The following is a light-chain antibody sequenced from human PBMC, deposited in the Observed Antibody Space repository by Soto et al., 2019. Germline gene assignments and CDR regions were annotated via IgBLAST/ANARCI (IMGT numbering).Light chain of an antibody. CDR1: QSVSSY. V-gene: IGKV3-11*01. J-gene: IGKJ4*01. Sequence: EIVLTQSPATLSLSPGDRATLSCRASQSVSSYLACYQQNPGQAPRLLIYDASNRATGIPARFSGSGSGTDFTLTITTLEPEDFAVYYCQQRSNWPSTFGGGTKVEIK. CDR3: QQRSNWPST. CDR2: DAS.